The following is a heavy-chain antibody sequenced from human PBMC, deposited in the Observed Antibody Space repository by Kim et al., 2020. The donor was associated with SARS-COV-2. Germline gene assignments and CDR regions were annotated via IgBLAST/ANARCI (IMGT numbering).Heavy chain of an antibody. J-gene: IGHJ3*01. V-gene: IGHV3-74*01. CDR2: TT. Sequence: TTNHADYVKGRFTISRDNAKNTLFLQLNSLRAEDTAVYYCARGHQSAFDVWGQGTMVTVSS. CDR3: ARGHQSAFDV.